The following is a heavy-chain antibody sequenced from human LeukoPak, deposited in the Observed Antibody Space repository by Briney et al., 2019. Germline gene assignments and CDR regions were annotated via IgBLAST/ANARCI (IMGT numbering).Heavy chain of an antibody. CDR2: FSSSGST. D-gene: IGHD2-15*01. V-gene: IGHV4-59*01. Sequence: KPSETLSLTCTVSGGSISSYYWSWIRQPPGKGLEWLGYFSSSGSTNYNPSLKSRVTISVDTSKNHSSLKLSSVTAADRAVYYCARDGLYCSGGSCYSWFDPWGQGTLVTVSS. J-gene: IGHJ5*02. CDR3: ARDGLYCSGGSCYSWFDP. CDR1: GGSISSYY.